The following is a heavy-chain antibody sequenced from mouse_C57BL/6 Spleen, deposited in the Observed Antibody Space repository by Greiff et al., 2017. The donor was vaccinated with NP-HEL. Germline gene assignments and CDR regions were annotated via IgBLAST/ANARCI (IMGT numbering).Heavy chain of an antibody. Sequence: VQLQQSGAELARPGASVKMSCKASGYTFTSYTMHWVKQRPGQGLEWIGSINPSSGYTKYNQKFKDKATLTADKSSSTAYMQLSSLTSEDSAVYYCAREGYGYDGRNYAMDYWGQGTSVTVSS. D-gene: IGHD2-2*01. J-gene: IGHJ4*01. CDR3: AREGYGYDGRNYAMDY. V-gene: IGHV1-4*01. CDR2: INPSSGYT. CDR1: GYTFTSYT.